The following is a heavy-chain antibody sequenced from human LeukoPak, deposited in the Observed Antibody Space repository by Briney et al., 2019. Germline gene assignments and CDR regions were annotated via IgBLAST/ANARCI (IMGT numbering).Heavy chain of an antibody. V-gene: IGHV4-34*01. D-gene: IGHD6-13*01. Sequence: SETLSLTCAVYGGSFSGYYWSWIHQPPGKGLEWIGEINHSGSTNYNPSLKSRVTISVDTSKNQFSLKLSSVTAADTAVYYCARGPGYSSSWYLSHYFDYWGQGTLVTVSS. J-gene: IGHJ4*02. CDR2: INHSGST. CDR1: GGSFSGYY. CDR3: ARGPGYSSSWYLSHYFDY.